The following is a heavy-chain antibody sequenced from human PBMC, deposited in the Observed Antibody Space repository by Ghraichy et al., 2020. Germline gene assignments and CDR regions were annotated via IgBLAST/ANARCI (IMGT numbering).Heavy chain of an antibody. CDR1: GFTFSSAW. CDR2: IKRTTERKTT. D-gene: IGHD1-1*01. CDR3: TDWMGNH. Sequence: LSLTCAASGFTFSSAWMSWARQAPGKGLEWVGHIKRTTERKTTGYTAPVKDRFTISRDDSKNTLYLQMNSLKTEDTAVYFCTDWMGNHWGQGTLVTVSS. J-gene: IGHJ5*02. V-gene: IGHV3-15*07.